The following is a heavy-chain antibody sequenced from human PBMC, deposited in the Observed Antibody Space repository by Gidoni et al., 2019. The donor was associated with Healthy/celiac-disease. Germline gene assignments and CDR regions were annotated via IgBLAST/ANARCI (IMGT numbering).Heavy chain of an antibody. J-gene: IGHJ5*02. Sequence: QVQLQQWGAGLLKPSETLSLTCAVYGGSFSGYYWSWIRQPPGKGLEWIGEINHSGSTNYNPSLKSRVTISVDTSKNQFSLKLSSVTAADTAVYYCARRGPNWNYFIDPWGQGTLVTVSS. D-gene: IGHD1-7*01. CDR2: INHSGST. CDR3: ARRGPNWNYFIDP. CDR1: GGSFSGYY. V-gene: IGHV4-34*01.